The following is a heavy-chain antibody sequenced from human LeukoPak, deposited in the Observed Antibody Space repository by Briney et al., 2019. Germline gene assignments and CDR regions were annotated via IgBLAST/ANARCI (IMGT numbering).Heavy chain of an antibody. J-gene: IGHJ6*02. CDR3: ASNLPVMVPAATYGMDV. D-gene: IGHD2-2*01. CDR2: ISYDGSNK. Sequence: GRSLRLSCAASGFTFSSYAMHWVRQAPGKGLEWEAVISYDGSNKYYADSVKGRFTISRDNSKNTLYLQMNSLRAEDTAVYYCASNLPVMVPAATYGMDVWGQGTTVTVSS. CDR1: GFTFSSYA. V-gene: IGHV3-30*04.